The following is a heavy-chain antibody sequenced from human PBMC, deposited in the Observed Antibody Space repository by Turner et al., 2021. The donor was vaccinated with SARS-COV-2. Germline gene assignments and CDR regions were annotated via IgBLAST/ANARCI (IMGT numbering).Heavy chain of an antibody. CDR2: IWYDGSNK. V-gene: IGHV3-33*06. D-gene: IGHD6-19*01. CDR1: GFTFSRYG. CDR3: AKAGFGYSSGWGYFDY. J-gene: IGHJ4*02. Sequence: QVQLVESGGGVVQPGRSLRLSCAVSGFTFSRYGMHWVRQATGKGMEWVAVIWYDGSNKYYADSVKGRFTISRDNSKNTLYLQMSSLRAEDTAVYYCAKAGFGYSSGWGYFDYWGQGTLVTVSS.